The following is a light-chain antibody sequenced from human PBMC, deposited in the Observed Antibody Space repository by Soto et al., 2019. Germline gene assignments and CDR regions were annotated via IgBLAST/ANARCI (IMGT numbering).Light chain of an antibody. CDR2: EGN. CDR1: SSDVGGYNL. CDR3: SSYASGSTSVL. J-gene: IGLJ2*01. Sequence: QSALTQPASVSGSLGQSITISCTGTSSDVGGYNLVSWYQQHPGKAPKLMIYEGNKRPSGVSNRFSGSKSGNTASLTISGLQAEDEADYYCSSYASGSTSVLFGGGTKLPVL. V-gene: IGLV2-23*01.